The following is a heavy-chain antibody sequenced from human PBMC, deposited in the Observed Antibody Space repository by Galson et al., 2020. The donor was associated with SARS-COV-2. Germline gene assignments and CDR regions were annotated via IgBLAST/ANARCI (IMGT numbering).Heavy chain of an antibody. CDR3: AGDNGGYFDY. V-gene: IGHV4-4*07. CDR2: IYRTGSS. J-gene: IGHJ4*02. CDR1: IGSISGYF. D-gene: IGHD3-16*01. Sequence: SETLSLTCTVSIGSISGYFWSWIRQPAGREPEWIGRIYRTGSSNYNPSLKSRVSMSIDTSKKQFSLKLNSVTAADTAVYYCAGDNGGYFDYWGQGTLVTVSS.